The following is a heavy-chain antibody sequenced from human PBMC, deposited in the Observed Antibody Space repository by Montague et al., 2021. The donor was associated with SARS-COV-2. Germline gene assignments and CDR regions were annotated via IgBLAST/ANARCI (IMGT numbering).Heavy chain of an antibody. J-gene: IGHJ4*02. CDR1: GDSITNTRYF. Sequence: SETLSLTCNVSGDSITNTRYFWSWIRQPPGKALEWIGRIYHNGKTYYNPSLERRALLSIDTSKNQFSLRLTSVIASDTAVYYCAVELNYFFDYWGQGFLVSVSS. V-gene: IGHV4-39*01. D-gene: IGHD1-7*01. CDR2: IYHNGKT. CDR3: AVELNYFFDY.